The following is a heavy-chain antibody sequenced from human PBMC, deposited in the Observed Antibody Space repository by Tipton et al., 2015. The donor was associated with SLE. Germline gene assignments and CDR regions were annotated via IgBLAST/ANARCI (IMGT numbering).Heavy chain of an antibody. V-gene: IGHV4-34*01. CDR3: GRARVGMGYVFDV. J-gene: IGHJ3*01. D-gene: IGHD1-26*01. CDR2: INHSGGT. Sequence: TLSLTCAVYGGSFSGYYWSWIRQPPGKGLEWIGEINHSGGTNYNPSLKSRVTISVDTSKNQFSLKLSSVTAADTALYYCGRARVGMGYVFDVWGQGTMVTVSS. CDR1: GGSFSGYY.